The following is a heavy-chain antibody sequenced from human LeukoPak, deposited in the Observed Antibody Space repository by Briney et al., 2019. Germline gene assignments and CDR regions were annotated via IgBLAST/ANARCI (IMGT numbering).Heavy chain of an antibody. CDR2: INHSGST. V-gene: IGHV4-38-2*02. J-gene: IGHJ5*02. Sequence: PSETLSLTCTVSGYSISSGYYWGWIRQPPGKGLEWIGEINHSGSTNYNPSLKSRVTISVDTSKNQFSLKLSSVTAADTAVYYCARGTRRRGVMGFHLRWFDPWGQGTLVTVSS. CDR1: GYSISSGYY. CDR3: ARGTRRRGVMGFHLRWFDP. D-gene: IGHD3-10*01.